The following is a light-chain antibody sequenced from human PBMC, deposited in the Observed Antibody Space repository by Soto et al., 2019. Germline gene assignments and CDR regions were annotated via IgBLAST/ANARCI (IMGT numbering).Light chain of an antibody. Sequence: QSVLTQPASVSGSPGQSITISCTGTSSDVANYNYVSWYQQHPGKAPQLMIYDVDNRPSGVSSRFSGSKSGNTASLTISGLQAEDEADYYCNSYTNNIVLFGGGTKLTVL. V-gene: IGLV2-14*01. J-gene: IGLJ2*01. CDR2: DVD. CDR3: NSYTNNIVL. CDR1: SSDVANYNY.